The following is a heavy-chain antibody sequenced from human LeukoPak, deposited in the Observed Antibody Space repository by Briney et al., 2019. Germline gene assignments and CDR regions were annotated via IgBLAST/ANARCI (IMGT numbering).Heavy chain of an antibody. J-gene: IGHJ4*02. CDR1: GGSFSGYY. D-gene: IGHD3-22*01. V-gene: IGHV4-34*01. Sequence: SETLSLTCAVYGGSFSGYYWSWIRQPPGKGLEWIGEINHSGSTNYNPSLKSRVTISVDTPKNQFSLKLSSVTAADTAVYYCASISGYYFQFDYWGQGTLVTVSS. CDR3: ASISGYYFQFDY. CDR2: INHSGST.